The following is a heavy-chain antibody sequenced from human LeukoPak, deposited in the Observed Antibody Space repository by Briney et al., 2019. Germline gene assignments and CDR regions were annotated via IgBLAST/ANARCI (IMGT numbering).Heavy chain of an antibody. J-gene: IGHJ4*02. CDR1: GYIFVDYF. CDR2: INPNSGAT. Sequence: ASVKVSCKASGYIFVDYFLHWVRQAPGQGLEWMGWINPNSGATNYAQKLQGRVTMTTDTSTSTAYMELRSLRSDDTAVYYCAREDYAFDYWGQGTLVTVSS. V-gene: IGHV1-2*02. D-gene: IGHD3-16*01. CDR3: AREDYAFDY.